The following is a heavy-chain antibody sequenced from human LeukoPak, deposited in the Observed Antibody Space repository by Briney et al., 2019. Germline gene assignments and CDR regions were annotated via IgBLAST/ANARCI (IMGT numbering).Heavy chain of an antibody. D-gene: IGHD1-1*01. V-gene: IGHV3-30*04. CDR3: ARDPTLGHPDYFDY. CDR1: GFTYSNYV. CDR2: IAHGHSHI. Sequence: PGGSLRLSCAASGFTYSNYVIHWIRQAPGKGLEWVAVIAHGHSHIYYADSVQGRFTISRDNSMNTLYLLMNSLRVEDTAVYFCARDPTLGHPDYFDYWGQGTLVTVSS. J-gene: IGHJ4*02.